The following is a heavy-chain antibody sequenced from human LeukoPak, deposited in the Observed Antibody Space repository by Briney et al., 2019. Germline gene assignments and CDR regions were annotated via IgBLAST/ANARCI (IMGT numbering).Heavy chain of an antibody. CDR2: VSPDGRTT. D-gene: IGHD5-12*01. CDR3: ARQDIVATIFSY. Sequence: GGSLRLSCAASGFTFSSYWMHWVRQVPGKGLVWVSRVSPDGRTTSYADSVKGRFTISRDNSKNTLYLQMNSLRAEDTAVYYCARQDIVATIFSYWGQGTLVTVSS. CDR1: GFTFSSYW. J-gene: IGHJ4*02. V-gene: IGHV3-74*01.